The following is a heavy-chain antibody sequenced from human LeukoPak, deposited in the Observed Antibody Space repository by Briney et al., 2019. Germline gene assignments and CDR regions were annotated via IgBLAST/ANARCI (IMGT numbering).Heavy chain of an antibody. CDR3: AKGRSSSWYLQDY. D-gene: IGHD6-13*01. CDR2: ISYDGSNK. Sequence: GGSLRLSCAASGFTFSSYAMHWVRQAPGKGLEWVAVISYDGSNKYYADSVKGRFTISRDNSKNTLYLQMNSLRAEDTAVYYCAKGRSSSWYLQDYWGQGTLVTVSS. V-gene: IGHV3-30-3*01. J-gene: IGHJ4*02. CDR1: GFTFSSYA.